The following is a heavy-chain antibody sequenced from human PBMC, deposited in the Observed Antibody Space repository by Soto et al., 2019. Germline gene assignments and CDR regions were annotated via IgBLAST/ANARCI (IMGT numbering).Heavy chain of an antibody. CDR2: INHSGST. D-gene: IGHD2-2*01. Sequence: QVQLQQWGAGLLKPSETLSLTCAVYGGSFSGYYWCWIRPPPGQGLEWIGEINHSGSTNYNPSLKSRVNISVVSSKNQFSLKLSSVTAADTAVYYCARYCSSTSCYEALFDPWGQVNLVTVSS. V-gene: IGHV4-34*01. J-gene: IGHJ5*02. CDR1: GGSFSGYY. CDR3: ARYCSSTSCYEALFDP.